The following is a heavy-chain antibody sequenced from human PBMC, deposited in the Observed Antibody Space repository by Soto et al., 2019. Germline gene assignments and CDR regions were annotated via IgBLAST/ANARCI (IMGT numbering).Heavy chain of an antibody. CDR2: ISYDGSNK. D-gene: IGHD2-15*01. CDR3: AKTLAGVVVVVAAVYYFDY. CDR1: GFTFSSYG. J-gene: IGHJ4*02. V-gene: IGHV3-30*18. Sequence: PGGSLRLSCAASGFTFSSYGMHWVRQAPGKGLEWVAVISYDGSNKYCADSVKGRFTISRDNSKNTLYLQMNSLRAEDTAVYYCAKTLAGVVVVVAAVYYFDYWGQGTLVTVSS.